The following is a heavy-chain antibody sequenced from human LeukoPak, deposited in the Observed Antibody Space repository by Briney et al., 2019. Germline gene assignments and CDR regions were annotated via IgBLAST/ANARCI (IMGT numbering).Heavy chain of an antibody. CDR1: GGTFSSYA. V-gene: IGHV1-69*13. D-gene: IGHD2-2*01. Sequence: SVKVSCKASGGTFSSYAISWVRQAPGQGLEWMGGIIPIFGTANYAQKLQGRVTITADESTSTAYMELSSLRSEDTAVYYCARDKYCSSTSCPYYYYYYMDVWGKGTTVTVSS. CDR3: ARDKYCSSTSCPYYYYYYMDV. J-gene: IGHJ6*03. CDR2: IIPIFGTA.